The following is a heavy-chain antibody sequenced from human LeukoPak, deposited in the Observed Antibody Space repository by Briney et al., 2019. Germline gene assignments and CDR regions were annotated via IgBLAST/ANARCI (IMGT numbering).Heavy chain of an antibody. D-gene: IGHD6-13*01. J-gene: IGHJ4*02. Sequence: GGSLRLSCAASGFTFSSYSMNWVRQAPGKGLEWVSSISSSSSYIYYADTVKGRFTISRDNAKNSLYLQMNSLRAEDTAVYYCAPIAAAGTGDYWGQGTLVTVSS. CDR1: GFTFSSYS. CDR3: APIAAAGTGDY. V-gene: IGHV3-21*04. CDR2: ISSSSSYI.